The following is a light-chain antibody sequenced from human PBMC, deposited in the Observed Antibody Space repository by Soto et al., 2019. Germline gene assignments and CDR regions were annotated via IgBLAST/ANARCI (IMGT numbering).Light chain of an antibody. Sequence: ETVLTQSPGTLSLSPGERATLSCRASQTIRSNYLAWYRQTPGQAPRLLIYGASKRATGIADRFSGSGSGTEFALIISRLEPEDFALYYCQQYGSSPWTFGQGTKVEIK. CDR1: QTIRSNY. J-gene: IGKJ1*01. CDR2: GAS. CDR3: QQYGSSPWT. V-gene: IGKV3-20*01.